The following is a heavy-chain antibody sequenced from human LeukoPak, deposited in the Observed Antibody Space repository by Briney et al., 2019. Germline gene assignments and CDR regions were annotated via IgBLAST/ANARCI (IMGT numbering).Heavy chain of an antibody. CDR3: ARASSGTYYTFDY. D-gene: IGHD3-10*01. CDR1: GDSISGYY. Sequence: SETLSLTCTVSGDSISGYYWSWIRQPPGKGLEWIGYIYYSGNTNYNPSLKSRVTMSVDTSKNQFSLKLSSVTAADTAVYYCARASSGTYYTFDYWGQGTLVTVSS. V-gene: IGHV4-59*12. J-gene: IGHJ4*02. CDR2: IYYSGNT.